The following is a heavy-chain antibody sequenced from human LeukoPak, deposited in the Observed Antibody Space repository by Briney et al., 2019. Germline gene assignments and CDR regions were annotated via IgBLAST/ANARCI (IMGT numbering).Heavy chain of an antibody. CDR3: ASGYSYGLYYYYYYGMDV. CDR1: GFTFSSYA. J-gene: IGHJ6*02. Sequence: GGSLRLSCAASGFTFSSYAMHWVRQAPGKGLEWVSAISGSGGSTYYADSVKGRFTISRDNSKNTLYLQMNSLRAEDTAVYYCASGYSYGLYYYYYYGMDVWGQGTTVTVSS. CDR2: ISGSGGST. D-gene: IGHD5-18*01. V-gene: IGHV3-23*01.